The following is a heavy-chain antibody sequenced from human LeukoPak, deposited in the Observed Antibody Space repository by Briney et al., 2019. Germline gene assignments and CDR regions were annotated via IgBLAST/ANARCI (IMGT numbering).Heavy chain of an antibody. CDR2: IYYNEYT. CDR1: RGSVSSSSSY. CDR3: ARHEYSGSYYGLSWFDP. V-gene: IGHV4-39*01. Sequence: PSETLSLTCTVSRGSVSSSSSYWGWIRQPPGKGLEWLGSIYYNEYTYYNPSLKSRVTISVDTYKNQFSLKLSSVTAADTAVYYCARHEYSGSYYGLSWFDPWGPGTLVTVSS. D-gene: IGHD1-26*01. J-gene: IGHJ5*02.